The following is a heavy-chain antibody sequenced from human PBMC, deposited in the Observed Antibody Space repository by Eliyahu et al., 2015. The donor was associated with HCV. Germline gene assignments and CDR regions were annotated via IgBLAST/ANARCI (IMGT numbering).Heavy chain of an antibody. CDR3: ARWPAYDDLTGYHHYFDY. D-gene: IGHD3-9*01. V-gene: IGHV3-23*01. Sequence: PGKSLRLSCAASGFRFSLYAMTWVRQAPGKGLQWVSAISDSGDVTYYADSVKGRFTISRDNSMNTLHLQMDSLTADDTAVYFCARWPAYDDLTGYHHYFDYWGQGSQVTVSS. J-gene: IGHJ4*02. CDR2: ISDSGDVT. CDR1: GFRFSLYA.